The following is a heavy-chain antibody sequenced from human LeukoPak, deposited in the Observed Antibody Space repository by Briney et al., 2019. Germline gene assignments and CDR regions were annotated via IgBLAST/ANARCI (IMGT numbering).Heavy chain of an antibody. CDR1: GFTFSSYA. CDR2: ISGSGGST. CDR3: AKDRYYYDSSGATFDY. Sequence: GGSLRLSCAASGFTFSSYAMSWVRQAPGKGLEWVSAISGSGGSTYYADSVKGRFTISRDNSKNTLYLQMNSLRAEDTAAYYCAKDRYYYDSSGATFDYWGQGTLVTVSS. D-gene: IGHD3-22*01. J-gene: IGHJ4*02. V-gene: IGHV3-23*01.